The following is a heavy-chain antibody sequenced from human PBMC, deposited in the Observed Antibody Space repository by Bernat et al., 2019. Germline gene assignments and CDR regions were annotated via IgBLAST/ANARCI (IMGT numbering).Heavy chain of an antibody. CDR3: ASESTSGYVFDY. V-gene: IGHV4-39*01. J-gene: IGHJ4*02. CDR1: GGSISSSSYY. D-gene: IGHD5-12*01. CDR2: IYYSGIT. Sequence: QLQLQESGPGLVKPSETLSLTCTVSGGSISSSSYYWGWIRQPPGKGLEWIGSIYYSGITYYNPSLKSRVTISVDTSKNQFSLKLSSVTAADTAVYYCASESTSGYVFDYWGQGTLVTVSS.